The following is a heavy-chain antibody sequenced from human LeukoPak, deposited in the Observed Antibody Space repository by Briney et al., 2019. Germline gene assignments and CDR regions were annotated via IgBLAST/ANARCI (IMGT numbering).Heavy chain of an antibody. CDR2: INSNNGAT. CDR1: GYTFTGYY. J-gene: IGHJ5*02. V-gene: IGHV1-2*02. CDR3: AREVAVYDSSGYYHTPLRP. D-gene: IGHD3-22*01. Sequence: GASVKVSCKASGYTFTGYYLHWVRQAPGQGLEWIGWINSNNGATNYAQKFQGRVTMTRDTSISTAYMELSRLRSDDTAVYYCAREVAVYDSSGYYHTPLRPWGQGTLVTVSS.